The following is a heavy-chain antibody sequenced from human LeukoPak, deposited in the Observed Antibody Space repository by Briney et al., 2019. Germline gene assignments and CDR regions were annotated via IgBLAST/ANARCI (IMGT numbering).Heavy chain of an antibody. CDR3: ARDDSSGFY. J-gene: IGHJ4*02. CDR2: IYYSGST. V-gene: IGHV4-59*12. D-gene: IGHD6-19*01. Sequence: SETLSLTCTVSGGSISSYYWSWIRQPPGKGLEWIGYIYYSGSTNYNPSLKSRVTISVDTSKNQFTLKLSSVTAADTAVYYCARDDSSGFYWGQGTLVTVSS. CDR1: GGSISSYY.